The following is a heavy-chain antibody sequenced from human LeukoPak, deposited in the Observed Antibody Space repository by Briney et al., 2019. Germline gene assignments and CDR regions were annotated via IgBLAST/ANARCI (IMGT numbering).Heavy chain of an antibody. CDR3: ATTASAGGRVY. CDR2: IYPGDSDT. V-gene: IGHV5-51*01. D-gene: IGHD1-14*01. J-gene: IGHJ4*02. CDR1: GYSFTTYW. Sequence: GESLKISCKGFGYSFTTYWIGWVRQMPGKGLEWMGIIYPGDSDTRYSPSFQGQVTISADKSISTAYLQWSNLKASDTAMYYCATTASAGGRVYLGQGTQVTVSS.